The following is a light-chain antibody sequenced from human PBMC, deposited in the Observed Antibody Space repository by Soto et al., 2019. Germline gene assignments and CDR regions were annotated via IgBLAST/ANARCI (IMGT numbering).Light chain of an antibody. CDR1: QSISSF. Sequence: DIQMTQSPSSLSASVGDRVTITCRASQSISSFLNWLQHKPGKAPKVLIYGASSLQSGVPSRFSGSGSGTDFTLTISSLQPEDFAPYYCQQGYSTPITFGQGTRLDIK. J-gene: IGKJ5*01. V-gene: IGKV1-39*01. CDR3: QQGYSTPIT. CDR2: GAS.